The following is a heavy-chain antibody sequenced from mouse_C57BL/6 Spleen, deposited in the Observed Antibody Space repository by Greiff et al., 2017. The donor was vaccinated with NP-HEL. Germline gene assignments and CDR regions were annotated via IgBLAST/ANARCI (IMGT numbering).Heavy chain of an antibody. CDR2: INYDGSST. Sequence: EVKLVESEGGLVQPGSSMKLSCTASGFTFSDYYMAWVRQVPEKGLEWVANINYDGSSTYYLDSLKSRFIISRDNAKNILYLQMSSLKSEDTATYYCARGGHYGTPFAYWGQGTLVTVSA. J-gene: IGHJ3*01. V-gene: IGHV5-16*01. CDR3: ARGGHYGTPFAY. D-gene: IGHD1-1*01. CDR1: GFTFSDYY.